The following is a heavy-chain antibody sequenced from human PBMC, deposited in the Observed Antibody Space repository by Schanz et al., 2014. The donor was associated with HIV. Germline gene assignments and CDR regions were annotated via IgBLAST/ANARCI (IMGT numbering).Heavy chain of an antibody. V-gene: IGHV1-69*01. CDR3: ARRESDGALDV. CDR1: GGTFMTYA. CDR2: IIPVFGTT. J-gene: IGHJ6*02. D-gene: IGHD2-21*02. Sequence: QVQLVQSGAEVKKPGSSVKVSCKASGGTFMTYAISWVRQAPGQGLEWMGGIIPVFGTTNYAQKFQGRVTITADESTTTAYMDLRSLRSDDTAVYHCARRESDGALDVWGPGTTVIVSS.